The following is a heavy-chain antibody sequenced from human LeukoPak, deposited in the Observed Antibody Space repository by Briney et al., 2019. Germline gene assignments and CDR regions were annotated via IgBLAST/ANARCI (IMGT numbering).Heavy chain of an antibody. V-gene: IGHV4-4*08. D-gene: IGHD1-1*01. Sequence: TSSETLSLTCTVSGGSLSTYYWSWIRQPPGKGLEWIGRMYSNGNTNYNPSLKSRVTISVDTSKNQFSLKLSSVTAADTAIYYCARDRRYPPGAFDIWGQGTMVTVSS. CDR3: ARDRRYPPGAFDI. CDR2: MYSNGNT. CDR1: GGSLSTYY. J-gene: IGHJ3*02.